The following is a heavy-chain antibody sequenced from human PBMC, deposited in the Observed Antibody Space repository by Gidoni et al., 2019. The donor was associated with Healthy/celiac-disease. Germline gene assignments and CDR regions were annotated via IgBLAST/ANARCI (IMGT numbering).Heavy chain of an antibody. J-gene: IGHJ4*02. V-gene: IGHV3-23*01. CDR1: GFTFSSYA. CDR2: ISGSGGNT. CDR3: AKGRTGSSSPLGRSFDY. Sequence: EVQLLESGGGLVQPGGSLRLSCAASGFTFSSYAMSWVRQAPGKGLGWVSGISGSGGNTYYADSVKGRFTISRDNSKNTLYLQMNSLRVEDTAVYYCAKGRTGSSSPLGRSFDYWGQGTLVTVSS. D-gene: IGHD6-6*01.